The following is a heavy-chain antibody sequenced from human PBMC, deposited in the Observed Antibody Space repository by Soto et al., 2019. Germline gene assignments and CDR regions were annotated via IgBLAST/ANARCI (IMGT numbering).Heavy chain of an antibody. J-gene: IGHJ6*03. CDR3: SREEWGTVTLNYYYYYMDV. V-gene: IGHV1-18*01. CDR2: ISAYNGNT. CDR1: GYTFTSYG. Sequence: ASVKVSCKASGYTFTSYGISWVRQAPGQGLEWMGWISAYNGNTNYAQKLQGRVTMTTDTSTSTAYMELRSLRSDDTAVYYCSREEWGTVTLNYYYYYMDVWGKGTTVTVS. D-gene: IGHD4-17*01.